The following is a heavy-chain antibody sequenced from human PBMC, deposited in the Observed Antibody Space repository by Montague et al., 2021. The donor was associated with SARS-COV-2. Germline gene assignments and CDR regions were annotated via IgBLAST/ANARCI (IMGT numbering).Heavy chain of an antibody. Sequence: SETLSLTCAVHGGSFSTYSWNWIRQPPGKGLEWIGEIHHGGSTNYNPSLKSRVTISADTSKNQFSLKLTSVAAADTAVYYCARPGDGVVPSPILGVGPYYSYYYRDVWGKGTTVTVSS. CDR1: GGSFSTYS. V-gene: IGHV4-34*01. D-gene: IGHD3-10*01. J-gene: IGHJ6*03. CDR2: IHHGGST. CDR3: ARPGDGVVPSPILGVGPYYSYYYRDV.